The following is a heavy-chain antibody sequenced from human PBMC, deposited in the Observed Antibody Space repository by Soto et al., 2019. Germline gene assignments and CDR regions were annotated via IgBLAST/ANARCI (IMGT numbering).Heavy chain of an antibody. CDR1: GLTFSSYG. Sequence: SLRLSCAASGLTFSSYGMHWVRQAPGKGLEWVAVISYDGSNKYYADSVKGRFTISRDNSKNTLYPQMNSLRAEDTAVYYCAKDKYYGMDVWGQGTTVTVSS. V-gene: IGHV3-30*18. CDR3: AKDKYYGMDV. CDR2: ISYDGSNK. J-gene: IGHJ6*02.